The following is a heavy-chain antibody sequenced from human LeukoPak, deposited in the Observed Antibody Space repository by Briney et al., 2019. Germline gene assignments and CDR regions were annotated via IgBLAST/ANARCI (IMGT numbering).Heavy chain of an antibody. CDR3: ARDLGTGYDSGDWFDP. D-gene: IGHD3-3*01. J-gene: IGHJ5*02. CDR2: IYTSGST. Sequence: PSETLSLTCTVSGGSISSGSYYWSWIRQPAGKGLEWIGRIYTSGSTNYNPSLKSRVTISVDTSKNQFSLKLSSVTAADTAVYYCARDLGTGYDSGDWFDPWGQGTLVTVSS. V-gene: IGHV4-61*02. CDR1: GGSISSGSYY.